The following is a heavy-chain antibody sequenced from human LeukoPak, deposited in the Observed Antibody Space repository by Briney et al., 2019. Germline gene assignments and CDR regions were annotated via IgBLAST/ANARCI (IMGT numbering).Heavy chain of an antibody. J-gene: IGHJ4*02. Sequence: GGSLRLSCAASGFTFSRHDMHWVRQAPGKGLEWLAFIRCDGSNKYYSDSVKGRFTISRDNSKNTLYLQMNSLRREDTAAYYCAKDQGSRDFDYWGQGTLVTVSS. V-gene: IGHV3-30*02. CDR3: AKDQGSRDFDY. CDR2: IRCDGSNK. CDR1: GFTFSRHD. D-gene: IGHD1-26*01.